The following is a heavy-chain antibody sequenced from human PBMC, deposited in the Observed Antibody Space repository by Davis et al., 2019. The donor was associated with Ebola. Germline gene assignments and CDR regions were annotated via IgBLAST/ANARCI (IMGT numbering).Heavy chain of an antibody. V-gene: IGHV1-8*02. CDR3: ARYSHRLRGVVIIGPYGY. CDR1: GYSFSDYG. D-gene: IGHD3-3*01. Sequence: AASVKVSCKVSGYSFSDYGISWFRQAPGQGLEWMGWIITANGNTDYAQKFQGRVTMTRNTSISTAYMELSSLRSEDTAVYYCARYSHRLRGVVIIGPYGYWGQGTLVTVSS. J-gene: IGHJ4*02. CDR2: IITANGNT.